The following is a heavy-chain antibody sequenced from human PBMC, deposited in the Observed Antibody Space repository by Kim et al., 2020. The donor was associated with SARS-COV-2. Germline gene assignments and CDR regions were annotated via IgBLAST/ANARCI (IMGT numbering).Heavy chain of an antibody. CDR1: GGSFSGYY. CDR3: ARTGRDGYNPRYWYFDL. CDR2: INHSGST. V-gene: IGHV4-34*01. J-gene: IGHJ2*01. D-gene: IGHD5-12*01. Sequence: SETLSLTCAVYGGSFSGYYWSWIRQPPGKGLEWIGEINHSGSTNYNPSLKSRVTISVDTSKNQFSLKLSSVTAADTAVYYCARTGRDGYNPRYWYFDLWGRGTLVTVSS.